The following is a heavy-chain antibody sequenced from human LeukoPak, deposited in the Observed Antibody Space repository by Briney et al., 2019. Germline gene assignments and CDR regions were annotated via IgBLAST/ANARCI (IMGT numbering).Heavy chain of an antibody. Sequence: SVKVSCKASGGTFSSYAISWVRQAPGQGLEWMGRIIPILGVANYAQKFQGRVTITADKSTSTAYMELSSLRSEDTAVYYCAVLTPAYNWNDPASYYYYGMDVWGQGTTVTVSS. CDR1: GGTFSSYA. J-gene: IGHJ6*02. CDR3: AVLTPAYNWNDPASYYYYGMDV. D-gene: IGHD1-1*01. CDR2: IIPILGVA. V-gene: IGHV1-69*04.